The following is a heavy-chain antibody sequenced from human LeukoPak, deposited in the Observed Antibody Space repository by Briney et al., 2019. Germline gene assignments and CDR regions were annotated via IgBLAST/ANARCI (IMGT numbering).Heavy chain of an antibody. CDR2: ISYDGSKK. CDR1: GFTFSSYA. J-gene: IGHJ3*01. CDR3: ARVSPEPHDAFDF. Sequence: GGSLRLSCAASGFTFSSYAMHWVRQAPGKGLEWVAVISYDGSKKYYTDSVKGRFTISRDNSKNTLYLQMNSLRAEDTAVYYCARVSPEPHDAFDFWGQGTMVTVSS. V-gene: IGHV3-30*04. D-gene: IGHD1-14*01.